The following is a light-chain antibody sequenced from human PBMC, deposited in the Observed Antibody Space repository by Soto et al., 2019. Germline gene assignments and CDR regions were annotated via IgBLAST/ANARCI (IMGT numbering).Light chain of an antibody. Sequence: IVMTQSPLSLPVTPGEPASISCRSSQSLLHSNGYTHLDWYLQKPGQSPQLLIYLTSSRASGVPDRFSGSGSGTDFTLKISRVEAEDVGVYYCMQTLQAPQLTFGGGTKVEIK. V-gene: IGKV2-28*01. CDR3: MQTLQAPQLT. J-gene: IGKJ4*01. CDR1: QSLLHSNGYTH. CDR2: LTS.